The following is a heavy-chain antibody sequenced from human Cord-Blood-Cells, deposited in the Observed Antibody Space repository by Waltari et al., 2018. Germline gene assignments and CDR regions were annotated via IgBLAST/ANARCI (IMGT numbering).Heavy chain of an antibody. Sequence: EVQLVESGGGLIQRGGCLRLSCAASGFTVSSNYMRWVRQAPGKGLEWVSVVYSGGSKYYEDSVEGRFTISRDNSKNTLYLQMNSLRAEDTAVYYCARYDFWSGYYTAFDIWGQGTMVTVSS. CDR2: VYSGGSK. CDR3: ARYDFWSGYYTAFDI. J-gene: IGHJ3*02. CDR1: GFTVSSNY. D-gene: IGHD3-3*01. V-gene: IGHV3-53*01.